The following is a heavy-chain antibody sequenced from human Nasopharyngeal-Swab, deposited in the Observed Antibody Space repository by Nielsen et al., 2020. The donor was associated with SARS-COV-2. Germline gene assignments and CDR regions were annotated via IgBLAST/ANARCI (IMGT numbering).Heavy chain of an antibody. D-gene: IGHD3-22*01. CDR1: GFSLSPSGMC. V-gene: IGHV2-70*11. J-gene: IGHJ4*02. Sequence: SGPTLVKPTQPLTLTCTFSGFSLSPSGMCVSWIRQPPGKALEWLARIDWDDDKYYSTSLKTRLTISKDTSKNQVVLTMTNMDPVDTATYYCARTPPGDYDSSGYYDYWGQGTLVTVSS. CDR3: ARTPPGDYDSSGYYDY. CDR2: IDWDDDK.